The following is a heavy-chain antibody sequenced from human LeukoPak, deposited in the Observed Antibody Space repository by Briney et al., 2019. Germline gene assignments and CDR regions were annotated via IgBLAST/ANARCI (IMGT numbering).Heavy chain of an antibody. D-gene: IGHD3-9*01. V-gene: IGHV4-39*01. Sequence: SETLSLTCTVSGGSISSSSYYWGWIPQPPRKGLEWIVSIYNSGSNYYNPSLKSRVTISVDSSNKQFSLQMSSVTAADTAMYYCARQDYDILTGRTAYNWFDPWGQGTLVTVSS. CDR2: IYNSGSN. CDR1: GGSISSSSYY. J-gene: IGHJ5*02. CDR3: ARQDYDILTGRTAYNWFDP.